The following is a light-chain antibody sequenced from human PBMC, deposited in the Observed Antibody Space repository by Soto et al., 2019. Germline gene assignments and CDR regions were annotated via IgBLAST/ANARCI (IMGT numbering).Light chain of an antibody. V-gene: IGKV3-20*01. CDR3: QHYGSSSWT. CDR1: QSFSSSY. J-gene: IGKJ1*01. CDR2: GAS. Sequence: IGFSQSPCTLSLSPGERATLSCRASQSFSSSYLAWYQQKPGQAPRLLIYGASIRATGIPDRFSGSGSGTGFTLTISRLEPEDFAVYYCQHYGSSSWTFGQGTKVDIK.